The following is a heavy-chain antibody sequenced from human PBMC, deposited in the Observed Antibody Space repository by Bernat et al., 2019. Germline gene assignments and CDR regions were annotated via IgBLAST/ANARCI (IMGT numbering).Heavy chain of an antibody. V-gene: IGHV3-33*06. CDR3: AKSGFDY. Sequence: QVHLVESGGGVVQPGRSLRLSCAASGFIFGGFGMHWVRQAPGKGLEWVAVIWYDGSNKYYADSVKGRFTISRDNSKNTLYLQMNSLRAEDTAVYYCAKSGFDYWGQGTLVTVSS. CDR1: GFIFGGFG. J-gene: IGHJ4*02. CDR2: IWYDGSNK.